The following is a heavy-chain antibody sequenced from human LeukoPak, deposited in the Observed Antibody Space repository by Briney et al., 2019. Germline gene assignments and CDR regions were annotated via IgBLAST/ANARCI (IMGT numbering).Heavy chain of an antibody. Sequence: SETLSLTCTVSGGSISSGSYYWSWIRQPAGKGLEWIGRFYTSGSTNYNPSLKSRVTISVDTSKNQFSLKLSSVTAADTAVYYCARGDSPYFDYWGQGTLVTVSS. CDR2: FYTSGST. V-gene: IGHV4-61*02. CDR3: ARGDSPYFDY. CDR1: GGSISSGSYY. J-gene: IGHJ4*02. D-gene: IGHD2-21*01.